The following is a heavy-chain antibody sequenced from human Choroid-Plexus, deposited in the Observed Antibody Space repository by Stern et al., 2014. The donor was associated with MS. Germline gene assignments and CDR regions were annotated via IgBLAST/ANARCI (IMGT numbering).Heavy chain of an antibody. D-gene: IGHD2/OR15-2a*01. V-gene: IGHV3-30*18. CDR3: AKDRHYLTYFFDH. CDR1: GFTFGSCA. J-gene: IGHJ5*02. Sequence: VQLLESGGGVVQPGRPLRLSCVASGFTFGSCAMHWVGQAPGKGLEWVAGVSYDGSNKYYADSVKGRFTISRDNSQNTLYMQMSSLRPEDTAVYYCAKDRHYLTYFFDHWGQGSLVTVSS. CDR2: VSYDGSNK.